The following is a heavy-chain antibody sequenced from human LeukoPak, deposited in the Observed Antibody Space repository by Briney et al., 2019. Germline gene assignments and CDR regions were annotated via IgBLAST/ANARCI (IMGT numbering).Heavy chain of an antibody. CDR2: IYTSGST. CDR1: GGSISSYY. J-gene: IGHJ6*02. CDR3: ARGVGAPQTYYYYYGMDV. D-gene: IGHD3-16*01. V-gene: IGHV4-4*07. Sequence: SETLSLTCTVAGGSISSYYWSWIRQPAGKGLEWIGRIYTSGSTNYNPPLKSRVTMSVDTSKNQFSLKLSSVTAADTAVYYCARGVGAPQTYYYYYGMDVWGQGTTVTVSS.